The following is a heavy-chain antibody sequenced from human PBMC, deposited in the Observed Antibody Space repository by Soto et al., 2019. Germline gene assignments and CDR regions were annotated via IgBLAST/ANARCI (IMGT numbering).Heavy chain of an antibody. CDR2: ISGSGGET. CDR1: GGTFSTYG. J-gene: IGHJ6*03. V-gene: IGHV3-23*01. Sequence: GGSLRLSCAASGGTFSTYGMSWVRQAPGKGLEWVSAISGSGGETYYVDYVKGRFTISRDNSKNTLYLQMNSLRAEDTAGYFCAKFTGTTYSDYFYYMDVWGKGTTVTVSS. D-gene: IGHD1-1*01. CDR3: AKFTGTTYSDYFYYMDV.